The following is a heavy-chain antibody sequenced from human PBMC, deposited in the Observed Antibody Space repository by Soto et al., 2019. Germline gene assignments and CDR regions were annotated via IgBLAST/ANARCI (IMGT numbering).Heavy chain of an antibody. CDR1: GYTLTSYD. CDR3: ARDKSSGDCCNWFDP. CDR2: MNPKSGNT. Sequence: GASVKVSCKASGYTLTSYDINWVRQATGQGLEWMGWMNPKSGNTDYAQKFQGRVTMTRNTSISTAYMEMRSLRSDDTAVYYCARDKSSGDCCNWFDPWGQGTLVTVSS. D-gene: IGHD2-21*02. V-gene: IGHV1-8*01. J-gene: IGHJ5*02.